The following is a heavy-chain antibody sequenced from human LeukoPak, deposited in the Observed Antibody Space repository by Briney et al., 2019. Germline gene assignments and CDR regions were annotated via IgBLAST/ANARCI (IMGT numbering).Heavy chain of an antibody. J-gene: IGHJ6*02. V-gene: IGHV4-34*01. D-gene: IGHD5-24*01. CDR3: ARGGDGYNFVPYYYYGMDV. CDR2: INHSGST. Sequence: PSETLSLTCAVYGGSFSGYYWSWIRQPPGKGLEWIGEINHSGSTNYNPSLKSRVTISVDTSKNQFSLKLSSVTAADTAVYYCARGGDGYNFVPYYYYGMDVWGQGTTVTVSS. CDR1: GGSFSGYY.